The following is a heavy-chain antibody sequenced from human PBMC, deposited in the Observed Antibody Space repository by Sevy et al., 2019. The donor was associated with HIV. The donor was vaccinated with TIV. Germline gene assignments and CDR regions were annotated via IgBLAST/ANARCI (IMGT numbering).Heavy chain of an antibody. CDR3: AGENAWGRGYS. J-gene: IGHJ4*02. CDR2: IYYSGHI. CDR1: GGSITSLY. D-gene: IGHD1-26*01. V-gene: IGHV4-59*11. Sequence: SETLSLTCTVSGGSITSLYWNWIRQPPGKGLEWIANIYYSGHINYNPSLKSRVTLSLDTSKNQLSLRLSSVTAADTAMYYCAGENAWGRGYSWGQGTLVTVSS.